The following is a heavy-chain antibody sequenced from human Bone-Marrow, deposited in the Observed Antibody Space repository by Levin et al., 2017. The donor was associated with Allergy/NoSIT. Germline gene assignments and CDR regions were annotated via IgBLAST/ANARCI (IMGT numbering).Heavy chain of an antibody. CDR1: GISVSNNH. D-gene: IGHD5-12*01. Sequence: GGSLRLSCAASGISVSNNHMSWVRQAPGKGLECVAGIYSGGDTYQSDSVKSRFTVSRDNSKNTVYLHMSNLRGDDTAVYYCARGYKSGLSFGWGQGTTVTVSS. V-gene: IGHV3-66*01. CDR3: ARGYKSGLSFG. J-gene: IGHJ6*02. CDR2: IYSGGDT.